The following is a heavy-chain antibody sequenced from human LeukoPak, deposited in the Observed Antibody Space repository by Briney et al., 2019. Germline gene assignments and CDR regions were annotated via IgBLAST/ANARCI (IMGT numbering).Heavy chain of an antibody. D-gene: IGHD6-13*01. Sequence: SETLSLTCAVYGGSFSGYYWSWIRQPAGKGLGCIGEINHSGSTKYNPSLKSRVTISVDTCKNQFSLKLSSVTAADTAVYYCATGTASSSWYYFDYWGQGTLVTVSS. CDR2: INHSGST. J-gene: IGHJ4*02. CDR1: GGSFSGYY. V-gene: IGHV4-34*01. CDR3: ATGTASSSWYYFDY.